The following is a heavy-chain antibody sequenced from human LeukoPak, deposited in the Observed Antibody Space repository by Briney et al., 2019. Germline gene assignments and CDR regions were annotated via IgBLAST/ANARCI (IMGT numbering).Heavy chain of an antibody. D-gene: IGHD1-26*01. CDR3: AKDLEIIVGATDGGGYYGMDV. J-gene: IGHJ6*02. CDR2: ISYDGSNK. V-gene: IGHV3-30*18. CDR1: GFTFSSYG. Sequence: TGGSLRLSCAASGFTFSSYGMHWVRQAPGKGLEWVAVISYDGSNKYYADSVKGRFTISRDNSKNTLYLQMNSLRAEDTAVYYCAKDLEIIVGATDGGGYYGMDVWGQGTTVTVSS.